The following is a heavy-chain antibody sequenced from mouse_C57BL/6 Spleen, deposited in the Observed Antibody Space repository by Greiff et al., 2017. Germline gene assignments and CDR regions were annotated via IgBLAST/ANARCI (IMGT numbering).Heavy chain of an antibody. Sequence: QVQLQQPGAELVKPGASVKLSCKASGYTFTSYWMHWVKQRPGRGLEWIGRIDPNSGGTKYNEKFKSKATLTVDKPSSTAYMQLSSLTSEDSAVXYCAIYYYGSSPYYYAMDDWGQGTSVTVSS. CDR2: IDPNSGGT. CDR1: GYTFTSYW. V-gene: IGHV1-72*01. CDR3: AIYYYGSSPYYYAMDD. J-gene: IGHJ4*01. D-gene: IGHD1-1*01.